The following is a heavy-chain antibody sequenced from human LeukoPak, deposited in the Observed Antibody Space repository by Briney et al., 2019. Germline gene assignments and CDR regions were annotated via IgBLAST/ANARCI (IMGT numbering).Heavy chain of an antibody. D-gene: IGHD5-12*01. CDR3: ARASGYDLDY. J-gene: IGHJ4*02. V-gene: IGHV3-74*01. Sequence: PGGSLRLSCAASGFTFSSYWMHWVRQGPGKRLVWVSRINSDGSSTSYADSVKGRFTISRDNAKNTLYLQMNSLRAEDTAVYYCARASGYDLDYWGQGTLVTVSS. CDR2: INSDGSST. CDR1: GFTFSSYW.